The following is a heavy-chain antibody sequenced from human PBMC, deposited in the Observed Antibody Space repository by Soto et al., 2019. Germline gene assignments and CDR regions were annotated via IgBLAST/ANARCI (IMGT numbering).Heavy chain of an antibody. D-gene: IGHD2-15*01. CDR1: GFTFSSYS. V-gene: IGHV3-21*01. J-gene: IGHJ2*01. Sequence: GGSLRLSCAASGFTFSSYSMNWVRQAPGKGLEWVSSISSSSSYIYYADSVKGRFTISRDNAKNSLYLQMNSLRAEDTAVYYCARDLGDGGYCSGGSCYRNYWYFDLWGRGTLVTVS. CDR2: ISSSSSYI. CDR3: ARDLGDGGYCSGGSCYRNYWYFDL.